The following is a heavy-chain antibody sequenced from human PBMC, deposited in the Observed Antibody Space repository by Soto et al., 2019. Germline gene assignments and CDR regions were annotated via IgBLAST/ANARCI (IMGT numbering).Heavy chain of an antibody. CDR1: QFSFRSYA. Sequence: GGSLRLSCAASQFSFRSYAMHWIRQSPGKGLEWVAVISFDGNSLHYVDSVRDRFTISRDNSKNTLYLQMNNLRPEDTAVYYCARTFDTITYYFDYWGQGTVVTVSS. D-gene: IGHD3-9*01. J-gene: IGHJ4*02. CDR2: ISFDGNSL. V-gene: IGHV3-30-3*01. CDR3: ARTFDTITYYFDY.